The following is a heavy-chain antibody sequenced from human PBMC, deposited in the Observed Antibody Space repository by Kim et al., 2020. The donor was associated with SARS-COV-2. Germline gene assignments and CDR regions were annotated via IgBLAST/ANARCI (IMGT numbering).Heavy chain of an antibody. Sequence: KSRVTISVDTSKNQFSLKLSSVTAADTAVYYCARDRRITIFGVVPYYFDYWGQGTLVTVSS. V-gene: IGHV4-34*01. J-gene: IGHJ4*02. CDR3: ARDRRITIFGVVPYYFDY. D-gene: IGHD3-3*01.